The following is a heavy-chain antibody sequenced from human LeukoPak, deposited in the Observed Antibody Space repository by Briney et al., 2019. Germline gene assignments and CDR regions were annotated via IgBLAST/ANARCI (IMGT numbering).Heavy chain of an antibody. J-gene: IGHJ4*02. CDR3: ARHPSTVTSLDY. D-gene: IGHD4-17*01. V-gene: IGHV4-30-4*01. Sequence: SSETLSLTCTVSGGSISSGDYYWSWIRQPPGKGLEWIGYIYYSGSTYYNPSLKSRVTISVDTSKNQFSLKLSSVTAADTAVYYCARHPSTVTSLDYWGQGTLVTVSS. CDR1: GGSISSGDYY. CDR2: IYYSGST.